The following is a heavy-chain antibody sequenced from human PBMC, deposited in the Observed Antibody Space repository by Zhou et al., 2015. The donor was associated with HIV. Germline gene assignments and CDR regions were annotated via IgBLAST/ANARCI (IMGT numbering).Heavy chain of an antibody. V-gene: IGHV1-18*04. CDR1: GYPFSSYG. D-gene: IGHD2-8*02. J-gene: IGHJ4*02. CDR3: ASGTGNPAFDS. Sequence: QVQLVQSGGEVKKPGASMKVSCKASGYPFSSYGLTWVRQVPGQGLEWMGWIYNGNTNYAQKFQGRVTMTTDTSTRTAHMELRSLRSDDTGVYYCASGTGNPAFDSWGQGTLVTVSS. CDR2: IYNGNT.